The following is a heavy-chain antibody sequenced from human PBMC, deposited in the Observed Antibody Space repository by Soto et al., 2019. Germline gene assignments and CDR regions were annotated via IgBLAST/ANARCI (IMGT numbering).Heavy chain of an antibody. CDR2: TYYRSKWYN. CDR3: ARGKNSALDY. Sequence: SQTLSLTCAISGDSVSTNGVAWNWIRQSPSRGLEWLGRTYYRSKWYNDYALPLKSRMTINPDTSKNQFSLQLNSVTPEDTAVYYCARGKNSALDYWGQGTLVTVSS. V-gene: IGHV6-1*01. CDR1: GDSVSTNGVA. J-gene: IGHJ4*02. D-gene: IGHD5-18*01.